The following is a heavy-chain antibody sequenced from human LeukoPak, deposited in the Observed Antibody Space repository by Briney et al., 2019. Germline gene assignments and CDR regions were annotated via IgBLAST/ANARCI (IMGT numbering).Heavy chain of an antibody. CDR3: ARATEVLLISTSLDY. V-gene: IGHV3-48*04. CDR1: GFTFSSYS. D-gene: IGHD3-10*01. Sequence: PGGSLRLSCAASGFTFSSYSMNWVRQAPGKGLEWVSYISSSSSTIYYADSVKGRFTISRDNAKNSLYLQMNSLRAEDTAVYYCARATEVLLISTSLDYWGQGTLVTVSS. J-gene: IGHJ4*02. CDR2: ISSSSSTI.